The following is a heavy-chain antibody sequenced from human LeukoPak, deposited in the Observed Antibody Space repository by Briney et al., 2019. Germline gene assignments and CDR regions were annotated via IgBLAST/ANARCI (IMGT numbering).Heavy chain of an antibody. CDR2: ISGSGDRT. V-gene: IGHV3-23*01. CDR1: GFAFSSYD. Sequence: GGSLRLSCAASGFAFSSYDMSWVRQAPGKGLEWVSAISGSGDRTFYRDSVKGRFTISRDNSKNTLYLQMNSLRAEDTAVYYCAKDGGYGDYSYWGQGTLVTVSS. J-gene: IGHJ4*02. D-gene: IGHD4-17*01. CDR3: AKDGGYGDYSY.